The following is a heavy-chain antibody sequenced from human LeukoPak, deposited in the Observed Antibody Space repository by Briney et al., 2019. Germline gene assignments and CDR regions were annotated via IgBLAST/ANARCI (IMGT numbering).Heavy chain of an antibody. D-gene: IGHD3-10*01. CDR3: ARVVTMVRGVRTFDY. J-gene: IGHJ4*02. CDR1: GASFSGYY. V-gene: IGHV4-34*01. Sequence: SETLSLTCAVYGASFSGYYWSWIRQPPGKGLEWIGEINHSGSTNYNPSLKSRVTISVDTSKNQFSLKLSSVTAADTAVYYCARVVTMVRGVRTFDYWGQGTLVTVSS. CDR2: INHSGST.